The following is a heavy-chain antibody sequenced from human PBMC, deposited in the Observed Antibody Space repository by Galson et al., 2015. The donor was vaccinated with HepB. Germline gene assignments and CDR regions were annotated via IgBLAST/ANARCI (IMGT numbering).Heavy chain of an antibody. D-gene: IGHD5-24*01. Sequence: SLRLSCAASGFTFSSYAMHWVRQAPGKGLEWVAVISYDGSNKYYADSVKGRFTISRDNSKNTLYLQMNSLRAEDTAVYYCARELRRDGYNTPFGYWGQGTLVTVSS. CDR3: ARELRRDGYNTPFGY. V-gene: IGHV3-30-3*01. CDR1: GFTFSSYA. J-gene: IGHJ4*02. CDR2: ISYDGSNK.